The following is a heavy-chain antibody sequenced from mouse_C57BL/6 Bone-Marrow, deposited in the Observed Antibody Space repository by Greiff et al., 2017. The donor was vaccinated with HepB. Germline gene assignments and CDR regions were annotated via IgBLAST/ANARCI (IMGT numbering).Heavy chain of an antibody. CDR1: GFTFSSYA. Sequence: EVKLVESGEGLVKPGGSLKLSCAASGFTFSSYAMYWVRQTPEKRLEWVAYISSGGDYIYYEDTVKGRFTISRDNARNTLYLQMSSLKSEDTAMYYCTRVPGDYGSWFAYWGQGTLVTVSA. J-gene: IGHJ3*01. CDR3: TRVPGDYGSWFAY. CDR2: ISSGGDYI. V-gene: IGHV5-9-1*02. D-gene: IGHD1-1*01.